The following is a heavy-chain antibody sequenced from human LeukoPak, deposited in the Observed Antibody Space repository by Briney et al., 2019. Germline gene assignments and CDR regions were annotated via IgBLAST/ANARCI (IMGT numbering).Heavy chain of an antibody. Sequence: SVKVSCKASGGTFSSYAISWVGQAPGQGLEWMGGIIPIFGTANYAQKFQGRVTITTDESTSTAYMELSSLRSEDTAVYYCARGGYSGYDYIPYYFDYWGQGTLVTVSS. CDR1: GGTFSSYA. CDR3: ARGGYSGYDYIPYYFDY. CDR2: IIPIFGTA. D-gene: IGHD5-12*01. J-gene: IGHJ4*02. V-gene: IGHV1-69*05.